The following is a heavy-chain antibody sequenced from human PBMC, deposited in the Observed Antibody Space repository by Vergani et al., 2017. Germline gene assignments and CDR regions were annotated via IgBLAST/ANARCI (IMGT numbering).Heavy chain of an antibody. CDR2: ISYDGNKK. J-gene: IGHJ6*02. CDR3: AKCGYGXPPPLYYYNCGMDV. CDR1: GFPFSDYG. Sequence: QVQLVESGGGEVQPGRSLRLSCSAAGFPFSDYGVHWVRQAPGKGLEWVSVISYDGNKKNYADSVKGRFTISRDNSKNTLYLEMNALRAADTAVYYCAKCGYGXPPPLYYYNCGMDVWGQGTTVTVSS. V-gene: IGHV3-30*18. D-gene: IGHD5-12*01.